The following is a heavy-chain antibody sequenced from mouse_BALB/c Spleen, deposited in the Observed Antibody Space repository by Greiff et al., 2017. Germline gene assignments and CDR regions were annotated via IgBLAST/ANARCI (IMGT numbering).Heavy chain of an antibody. CDR3: ARIYYDYERGFDY. Sequence: EVKLVESGGGLVKPGGSLKLSCAASGFTFSSYAMSWVRQTPEKRLEWVATISSGGSYTYYPDSVKGRFTISRDNAKNTLYLQMSSLRSEDTAMYYCARIYYDYERGFDYWGQGTTLTVSS. CDR2: ISSGGSYT. J-gene: IGHJ2*01. D-gene: IGHD2-4*01. CDR1: GFTFSSYA. V-gene: IGHV5-9-3*01.